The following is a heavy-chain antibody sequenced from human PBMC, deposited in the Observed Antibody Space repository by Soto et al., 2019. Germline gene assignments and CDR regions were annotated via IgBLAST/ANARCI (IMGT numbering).Heavy chain of an antibody. J-gene: IGHJ4*02. CDR3: AKEAVAGGGDY. Sequence: SETLSLTCTVSGGSVNSGGYYWSWIRQHPATGLEWIGHIYYTGTTYYNPSLKSRVSISLDTSNNQFSLWLTSVTAADTAVYYCAKEAVAGGGDYWGQGTLVTVSS. D-gene: IGHD6-19*01. V-gene: IGHV4-31*03. CDR2: IYYTGTT. CDR1: GGSVNSGGYY.